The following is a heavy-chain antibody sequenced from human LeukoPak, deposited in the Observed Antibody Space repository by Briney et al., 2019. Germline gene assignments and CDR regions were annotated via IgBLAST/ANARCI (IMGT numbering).Heavy chain of an antibody. Sequence: PSGTLSLTCAVSGGSISSSNWWSWVRQPPGKGLEWIGEIYHSGSTNYNPSLKSRVTISVDTSKNQFSLNLSSVTAADTAVYYCARQGDGGRAFDYWGQGTLVTVSS. D-gene: IGHD4-23*01. J-gene: IGHJ4*02. CDR2: IYHSGST. CDR3: ARQGDGGRAFDY. V-gene: IGHV4-4*02. CDR1: GGSISSSNW.